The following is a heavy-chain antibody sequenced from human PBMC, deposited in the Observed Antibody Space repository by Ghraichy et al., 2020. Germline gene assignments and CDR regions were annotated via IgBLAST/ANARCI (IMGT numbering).Heavy chain of an antibody. CDR2: IKKDGSEK. Sequence: GGSLRLSCAASGFTFSLYWMSWVRQAPGKGLEWVANIKKDGSEKYYVDSVKGRFTISRDNTKNSLYLQMNSLRAEDTVVYYCWLYGDKNPFDYWGQGTLVTVSS. D-gene: IGHD4-17*01. J-gene: IGHJ4*02. CDR1: GFTFSLYW. CDR3: WLYGDKNPFDY. V-gene: IGHV3-7*01.